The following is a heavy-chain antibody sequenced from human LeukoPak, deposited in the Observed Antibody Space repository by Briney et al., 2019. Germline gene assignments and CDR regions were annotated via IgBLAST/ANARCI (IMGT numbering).Heavy chain of an antibody. CDR3: ARGYCSSTSCYDTDY. J-gene: IGHJ4*02. D-gene: IGHD2-2*01. Sequence: GRSLRLSCAASGFTFSSYAMHWVRQAPGKGLEWVAVISYGGSNKYYADSVKGRFTISRDNSKNTLYLQMNSLRAEDTAVYYCARGYCSSTSCYDTDYWGQGTLVTVSS. V-gene: IGHV3-30-3*01. CDR1: GFTFSSYA. CDR2: ISYGGSNK.